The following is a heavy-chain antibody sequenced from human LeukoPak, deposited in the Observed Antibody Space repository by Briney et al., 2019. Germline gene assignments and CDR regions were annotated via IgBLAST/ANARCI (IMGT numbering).Heavy chain of an antibody. CDR1: GFTFSSYA. CDR3: AKDRPDSSSSST. CDR2: ISSSGGST. Sequence: PGGSLRLSCAASGFTFSSYAVSWVRQAPGKGLEWVSAISSSGGSTYYADSVKGRFTISRDNSKNTLYLQMNSLRAEDTAVYYCAKDRPDSSSSSTWGQGTLVTVSS. V-gene: IGHV3-23*01. J-gene: IGHJ4*02. D-gene: IGHD6-6*01.